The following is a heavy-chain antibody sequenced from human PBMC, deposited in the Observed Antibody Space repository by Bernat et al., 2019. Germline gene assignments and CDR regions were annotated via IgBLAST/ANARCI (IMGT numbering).Heavy chain of an antibody. V-gene: IGHV3-48*03. Sequence: EVQLVESGGGLVQPGGSLRLSCAASGFTFSSYEMNWVRQAPGKGLEWVSYISSSGSTIYYADSVKGRFTISRDNAKNSLYLQMNSLRAGDTAVYYCARSYCSSTSCGPTASGWGQGTLVTVSS. CDR3: ARSYCSSTSCGPTASG. CDR1: GFTFSSYE. J-gene: IGHJ4*02. D-gene: IGHD2-2*01. CDR2: ISSSGSTI.